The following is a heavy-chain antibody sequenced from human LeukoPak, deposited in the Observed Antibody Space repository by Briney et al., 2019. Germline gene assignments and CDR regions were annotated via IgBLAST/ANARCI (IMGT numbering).Heavy chain of an antibody. J-gene: IGHJ4*02. CDR2: IYYSGRT. Sequence: PSETLSLTCTVSGCSISSNSYYWGWLRQPPGKGLEWIGSIYYSGRTYYNPSLNSRVTISVDTSKNQFSMKLSSVTAADTAVYYCATTRSNDFWSGYPDYWGQGTLVTVSP. V-gene: IGHV4-39*01. CDR3: ATTRSNDFWSGYPDY. D-gene: IGHD3-3*01. CDR1: GCSISSNSYY.